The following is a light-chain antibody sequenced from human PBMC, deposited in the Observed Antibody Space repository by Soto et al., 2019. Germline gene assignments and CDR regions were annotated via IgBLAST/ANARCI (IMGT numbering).Light chain of an antibody. CDR1: QGISGW. J-gene: IGKJ4*01. Sequence: MPMTQSPSSVSASLGDRVTITCRASQGISGWLAWYQQKPGKAPKLLIYATSTLQSGVPPRFRGSASGTDFTLTISSLQPEDFATYSCLQSNNFPPLTVGGVTKVEIK. CDR2: ATS. CDR3: LQSNNFPPLT. V-gene: IGKV1-12*01.